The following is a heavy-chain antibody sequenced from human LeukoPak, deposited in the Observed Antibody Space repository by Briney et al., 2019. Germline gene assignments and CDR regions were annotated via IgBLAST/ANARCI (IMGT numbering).Heavy chain of an antibody. V-gene: IGHV1-2*02. D-gene: IGHD2-2*01. J-gene: IGHJ4*02. CDR2: INPNDGDT. Sequence: ASVKVSCKGSGYTFTVYYIHWVRQAPGQGFEWMGWINPNDGDTNYQGRVTMTRDTSISTAHMEVSRLRSDDTAVYYCARATFLYCSSSTCLFDYWGQGTLVTVSS. CDR3: ARATFLYCSSSTCLFDY. CDR1: GYTFTVYY.